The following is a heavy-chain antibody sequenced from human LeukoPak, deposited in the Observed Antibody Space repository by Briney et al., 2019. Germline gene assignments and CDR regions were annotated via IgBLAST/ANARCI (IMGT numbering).Heavy chain of an antibody. CDR2: IIPIFGTA. CDR3: ARESYDSHLDAFDI. Sequence: SVKVSCKASGGTFSSYAISWVRQAPGQGLEWMGGIIPIFGTANYAQKFQGRVKITADESTSTAYMELSSLRSEDTAVYYCARESYDSHLDAFDIWGQGTMVTVSS. J-gene: IGHJ3*02. V-gene: IGHV1-69*13. CDR1: GGTFSSYA. D-gene: IGHD3-3*01.